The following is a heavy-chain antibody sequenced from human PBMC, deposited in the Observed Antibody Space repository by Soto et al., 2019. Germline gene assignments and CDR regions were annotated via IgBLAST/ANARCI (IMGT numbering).Heavy chain of an antibody. CDR2: MNPNSGDT. Sequence: ASVKVSCKTSGYTFSTYDINWVRQAPGQGLEWMGWMNPNSGDTGYAQKFLGRLTMTRDSSIRTVYMELSSLSSEDTAVYYCARVNYYGSGSYQDFFYFYALDVWGQGTTVTVSS. D-gene: IGHD3-10*01. J-gene: IGHJ6*02. CDR3: ARVNYYGSGSYQDFFYFYALDV. CDR1: GYTFSTYD. V-gene: IGHV1-8*01.